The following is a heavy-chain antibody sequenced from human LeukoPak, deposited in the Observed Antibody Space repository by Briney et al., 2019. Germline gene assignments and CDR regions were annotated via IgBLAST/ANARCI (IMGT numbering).Heavy chain of an antibody. CDR3: AREYGSLNDY. Sequence: PGGSLRLSCAASGFTFSSYTMNWVRQAPGKGLEWVSSISGTSSYIYYADSVKGRFTISRDNAKNSLFLQMDSPRAEDTAMYYCAREYGSLNDYWGQGTLVTVSS. D-gene: IGHD4-17*01. J-gene: IGHJ4*02. CDR1: GFTFSSYT. CDR2: ISGTSSYI. V-gene: IGHV3-21*01.